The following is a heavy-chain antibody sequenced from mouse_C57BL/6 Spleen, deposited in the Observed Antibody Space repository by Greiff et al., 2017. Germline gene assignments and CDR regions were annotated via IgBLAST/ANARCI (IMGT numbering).Heavy chain of an antibody. D-gene: IGHD3-2*02. CDR1: GFTFSSYG. Sequence: EVQLVESGGDLVKPGGSLKLSCAASGFTFSSYGMSWVRQTPDKRLEWVATISSGGSYTYYPDSVKGRFTISRDNAKNTLYLQMSSLKSEDTAMYYCAREGDSSGYNYFDSWGQGTTLTVSS. V-gene: IGHV5-6*01. J-gene: IGHJ2*01. CDR3: AREGDSSGYNYFDS. CDR2: ISSGGSYT.